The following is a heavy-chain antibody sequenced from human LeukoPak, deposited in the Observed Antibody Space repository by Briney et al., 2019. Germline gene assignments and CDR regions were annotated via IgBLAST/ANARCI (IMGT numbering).Heavy chain of an antibody. CDR3: ARVADCSSTSCYPSMDV. Sequence: PSETLSLTCAVYGGSFSGYYWSWIRQPPGKGLEWIGYIYYSGSTNYNPSLKSRVTISVDTSKNQFSLKLSSVTAADTAVYYCARVADCSSTSCYPSMDVWGQGTTVTVSS. V-gene: IGHV4-59*01. CDR1: GGSFSGYY. D-gene: IGHD2-2*01. CDR2: IYYSGST. J-gene: IGHJ6*02.